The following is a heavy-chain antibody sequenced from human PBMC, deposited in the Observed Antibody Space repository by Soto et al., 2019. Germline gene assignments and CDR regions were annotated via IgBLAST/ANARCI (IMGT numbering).Heavy chain of an antibody. CDR3: ARSSGSYGPRNYGMDV. CDR1: GGTFSSYA. CDR2: IIPIFGTA. V-gene: IGHV1-69*01. Sequence: QVQLVQSGAEVKKPGSSVTVSCKASGGTFSSYAISWVRQAPGQGLEWMGGIIPIFGTANYAQKFQGRVTITADESTSTAYMEPSSLSSEDTAVYYCARSSGSYGPRNYGMDVWGQGTTVTVSS. J-gene: IGHJ6*02. D-gene: IGHD3-10*01.